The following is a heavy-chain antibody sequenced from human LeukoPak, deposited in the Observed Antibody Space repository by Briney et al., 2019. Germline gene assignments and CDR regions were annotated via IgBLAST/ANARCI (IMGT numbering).Heavy chain of an antibody. D-gene: IGHD6-13*01. CDR2: ITGSGDNT. J-gene: IGHJ5*02. Sequence: GGSLRLSCAASGFNFAIYSMSWVRQAPGKGLEWVSSITGSGDNTFYADSVKGRFSLSRDNSKNMLYLQMYSLGAEDTAMYYCAKGAATGLVDWFDPWGQGTLVTVSS. V-gene: IGHV3-23*01. CDR1: GFNFAIYS. CDR3: AKGAATGLVDWFDP.